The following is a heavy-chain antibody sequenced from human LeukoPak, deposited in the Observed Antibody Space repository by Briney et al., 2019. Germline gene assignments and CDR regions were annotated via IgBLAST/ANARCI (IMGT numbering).Heavy chain of an antibody. V-gene: IGHV3-23*01. D-gene: IGHD6-25*01. CDR2: ISGSGATT. CDR3: AKSGSGWRGSTYYFDY. J-gene: IGHJ4*02. Sequence: GGSLSLSCAASGFIFSTFAMGWVRQAPGKGLERVSTISGSGATTYYAASVKGRFTISRDKSKNTLYLQMNSLRAEDTAIYFCAKSGSGWRGSTYYFDYWGQGTLVTVSS. CDR1: GFIFSTFA.